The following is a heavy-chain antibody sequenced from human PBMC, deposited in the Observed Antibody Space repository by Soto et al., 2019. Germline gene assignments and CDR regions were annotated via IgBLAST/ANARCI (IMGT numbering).Heavy chain of an antibody. CDR3: TTAGPRDWYFNL. CDR2: IKSRPDGGTA. CDR1: GFIFNNAW. J-gene: IGHJ2*01. Sequence: EVHLVESGGGLVEPGGSLRLSCAASGFIFNNAWMTWVRQAPGKGLEWVANIKSRPDGGTADYAASVKGRFTISRDDLRYTLYLQMNSLRIEDTAVYYCTTAGPRDWYFNLWGRGTLVTVSS. V-gene: IGHV3-15*01.